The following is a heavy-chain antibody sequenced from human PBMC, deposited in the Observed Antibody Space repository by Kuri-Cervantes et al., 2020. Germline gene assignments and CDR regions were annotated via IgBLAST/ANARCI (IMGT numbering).Heavy chain of an antibody. CDR3: AKETLPPSAGYYSFAYNI. D-gene: IGHD3-9*01. Sequence: GESLKISCTASGFTFGDYAMSWFRQAPGEGLEWVANIKQDGSEKYYVDSVKGRFTISRDNAKNSLYLQMNTLRAEDTAVYFCAKETLPPSAGYYSFAYNIWGQGTVVTVSS. J-gene: IGHJ3*02. V-gene: IGHV3-7*03. CDR2: IKQDGSEK. CDR1: GFTFGDYA.